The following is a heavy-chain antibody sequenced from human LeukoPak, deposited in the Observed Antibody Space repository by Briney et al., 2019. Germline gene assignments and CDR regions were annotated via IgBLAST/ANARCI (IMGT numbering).Heavy chain of an antibody. CDR2: ISGSGGST. CDR1: GFTFSSYA. D-gene: IGHD3-10*01. J-gene: IGHJ3*02. V-gene: IGHV3-23*01. CDR3: ATSLGVPPDAFDI. Sequence: GGSLRLSCAASGFTFSSYAMSWVRQAPGKGLEWVSAISGSGGSTYYADSVKGRFTISRDNSKNTLYLQMNSLRAEDTAVYYCATSLGVPPDAFDIWGQGTMVTVSS.